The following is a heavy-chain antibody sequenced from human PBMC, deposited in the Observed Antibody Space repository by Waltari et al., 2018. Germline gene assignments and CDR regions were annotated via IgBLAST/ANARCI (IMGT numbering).Heavy chain of an antibody. D-gene: IGHD6-19*01. CDR1: GYTFTSYD. J-gene: IGHJ3*02. V-gene: IGHV1-8*03. CDR2: MNPNSGNT. Sequence: QVQLVQSGAEVKKPGASVKVSCKASGYTFTSYDINWLRQATGQGLEWMGWMNPNSGNTGYAQKFQGRVTITRNTSISTAYMELSSLRSEDTAVYYCAREGYSSGRDAFDIWGQGTMVTVSS. CDR3: AREGYSSGRDAFDI.